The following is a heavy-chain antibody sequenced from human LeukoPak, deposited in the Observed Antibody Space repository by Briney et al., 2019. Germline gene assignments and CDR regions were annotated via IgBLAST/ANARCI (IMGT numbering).Heavy chain of an antibody. D-gene: IGHD6-13*01. V-gene: IGHV3-23*01. J-gene: IGHJ4*02. Sequence: SGGSLRLSCAASGFTFSSYGMHWVRQAPGKGLEWVSGISGSGGSTYYADSAKGRFTISRDNSKNTLYLQMNSLRVEDTAVYYCAKEGGLRSSWSFDFWGQGILVIVSS. CDR3: AKEGGLRSSWSFDF. CDR2: ISGSGGST. CDR1: GFTFSSYG.